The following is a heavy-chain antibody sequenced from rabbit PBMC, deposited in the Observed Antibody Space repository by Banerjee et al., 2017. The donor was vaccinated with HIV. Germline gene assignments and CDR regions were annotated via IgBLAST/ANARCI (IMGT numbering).Heavy chain of an antibody. V-gene: IGHV1S47*01. J-gene: IGHJ4*01. CDR2: IDPVFGST. D-gene: IGHD4-2*01. CDR3: VRDTGYVGAGVFQFNL. Sequence: EESGGDLVKPGASLTLTCTASGFSFSSNAICWVRQAPGKGLEWIGYIDPVFGSTYYASWVNGRFTISSHNAQNTLYLQLNSLTAADTATYFCVRDTGYVGAGVFQFNLWGPGTLVT. CDR1: GFSFSSNA.